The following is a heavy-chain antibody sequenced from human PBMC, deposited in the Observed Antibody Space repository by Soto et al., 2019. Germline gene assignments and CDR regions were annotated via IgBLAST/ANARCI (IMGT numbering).Heavy chain of an antibody. D-gene: IGHD4-17*01. Sequence: SETLSLTCTVSGASIGSSSFSWGWIRQPPGKGLEWIGSIYYTGNSYSNPSLRSRLTISVDTFNNQFSLRLRSVTAADTAVYFCARTAYYGVDMDVWGKGTTVTVSS. CDR3: ARTAYYGVDMDV. V-gene: IGHV4-39*01. CDR1: GASIGSSSFS. J-gene: IGHJ6*03. CDR2: IYYTGNS.